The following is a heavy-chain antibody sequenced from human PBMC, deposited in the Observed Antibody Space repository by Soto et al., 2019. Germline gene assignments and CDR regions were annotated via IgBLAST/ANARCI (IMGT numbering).Heavy chain of an antibody. Sequence: EVQLLESGGGLVQPGGSLRLSCAASGFTFSSYARSWVRQAPGKGLEWVSAISGSGGSTYYSDSVKGRFTLSRDNSKNTLYLQMNSLRAEDTAVYYCPRVAPKALLDYWVQGTLVTVSS. J-gene: IGHJ4*02. D-gene: IGHD5-12*01. CDR1: GFTFSSYA. CDR3: PRVAPKALLDY. V-gene: IGHV3-23*01. CDR2: ISGSGGST.